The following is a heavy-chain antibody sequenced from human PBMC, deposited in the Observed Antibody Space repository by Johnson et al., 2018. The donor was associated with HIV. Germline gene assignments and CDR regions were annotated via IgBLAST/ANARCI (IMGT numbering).Heavy chain of an antibody. CDR2: IWYDGSNK. V-gene: IGHV3-33*08. CDR3: ARAWKSAFDI. Sequence: VQLVESGGGVVRPGGSLRLSCAASGFNVDDDALSWVRQVPGKGLEWVAVIWYDGSNKYYANSVKGRFTISRDNSKNTLYLQMNSLRAEDTAVYYCARAWKSAFDIWGQVTMVTVSS. CDR1: GFNVDDDA. D-gene: IGHD1-1*01. J-gene: IGHJ3*02.